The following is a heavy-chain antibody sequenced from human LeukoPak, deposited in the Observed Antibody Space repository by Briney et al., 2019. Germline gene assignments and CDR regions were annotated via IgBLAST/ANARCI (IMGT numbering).Heavy chain of an antibody. Sequence: SVKLSCKASGGTFSSYAISWVRQAPGQGLEWMGGIIPIFGTANYAQKFQGRVTITADESTSTAYMALSSLRSEDTAVYYCARVGLAVAGVVTPTAFDIWGQGTMVTVSS. CDR1: GGTFSSYA. D-gene: IGHD6-19*01. CDR2: IIPIFGTA. V-gene: IGHV1-69*01. CDR3: ARVGLAVAGVVTPTAFDI. J-gene: IGHJ3*02.